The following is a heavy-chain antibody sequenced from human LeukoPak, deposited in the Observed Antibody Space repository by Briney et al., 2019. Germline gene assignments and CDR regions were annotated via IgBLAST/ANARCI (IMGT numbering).Heavy chain of an antibody. CDR1: GFTVSSNY. D-gene: IGHD6-19*01. CDR3: AEVASDSRGWYHFDY. Sequence: QPGGSLRLSCAASGFTVSSNYMGWVRQAPGKGLEWVSVIYNGGNTYYADSVKGRFAISRDNSKNTLYLQMNSLRADDTAVYYCAEVASDSRGWYHFDYWGQGTLVTVSS. V-gene: IGHV3-53*01. CDR2: IYNGGNT. J-gene: IGHJ4*02.